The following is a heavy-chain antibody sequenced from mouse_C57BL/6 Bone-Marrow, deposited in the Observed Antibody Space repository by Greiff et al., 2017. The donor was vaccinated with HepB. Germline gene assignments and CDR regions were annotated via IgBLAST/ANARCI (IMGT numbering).Heavy chain of an antibody. D-gene: IGHD4-1*02. CDR3: APQLGDYAMDY. CDR2: IYPGSGNT. CDR1: GYTFTDYY. Sequence: QVQLQQSGAELVRPGASVKLSCKASGYTFTDYYINWVKQRPGQGLEWIARIYPGSGNTYYNEKFKGKATLTAEKSSSTAYMQLSSLTSEDSAVYFCAPQLGDYAMDYWGHGTSVTVSS. V-gene: IGHV1-76*01. J-gene: IGHJ4*01.